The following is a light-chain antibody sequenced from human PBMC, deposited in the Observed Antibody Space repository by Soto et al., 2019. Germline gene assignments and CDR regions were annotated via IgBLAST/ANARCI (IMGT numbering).Light chain of an antibody. J-gene: IGLJ2*01. CDR3: QVWDSSSDQV. V-gene: IGLV3-21*04. Sequence: SYELTQPPSVSVAPGKTARITCGGTNIGSKSVHWYQQKPGQAPVLVIYSDSDRPSGIPERFSASNSGNTATLTISRVEAGDEADYYCQVWDSSSDQVFGGGTKLTVL. CDR2: SDS. CDR1: NIGSKS.